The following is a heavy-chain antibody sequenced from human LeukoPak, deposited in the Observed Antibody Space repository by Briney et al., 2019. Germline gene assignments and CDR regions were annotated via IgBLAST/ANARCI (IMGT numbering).Heavy chain of an antibody. CDR1: GFTFSSYA. J-gene: IGHJ4*02. CDR2: ISGSYGTT. Sequence: GGSLRLSCAASGFTFSSYAMSWLRQAPGKGLEWVSSISGSYGTTYYADSVRGRFTISRDNSKHTLYLQMNSLRVEDTAVYYCAKDEGGDYVGLDHWGQGTLVTVSS. CDR3: AKDEGGDYVGLDH. D-gene: IGHD4-17*01. V-gene: IGHV3-23*01.